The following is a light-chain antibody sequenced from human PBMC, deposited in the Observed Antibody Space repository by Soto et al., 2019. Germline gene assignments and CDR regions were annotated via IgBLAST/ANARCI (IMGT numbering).Light chain of an antibody. V-gene: IGKV1-33*01. CDR3: QQDSSMLS. Sequence: DIQMTQSPSSLSASVGDRVTIACQSSHDVSWNLNWFQQKPGEAPKLLIYDASNVERGVPSRFSGTGSATEFTLTISSLQPEDVATYSCQQDSSMLSFGGGTEVDLK. CDR1: HDVSWN. CDR2: DAS. J-gene: IGKJ4*01.